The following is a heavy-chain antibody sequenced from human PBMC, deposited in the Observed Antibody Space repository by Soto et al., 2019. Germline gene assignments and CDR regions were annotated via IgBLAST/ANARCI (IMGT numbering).Heavy chain of an antibody. J-gene: IGHJ4*02. D-gene: IGHD3-10*01. CDR2: IYPGDSDT. Sequence: GESLKISCKGSGYSFTSYWISWVRQMPGKGLEWMGIIYPGDSDTRYSPSFQGQVTISADKSISTAYLQWSSLKASDTAMYYCARQSTGVNMVRGVPLDYWGQGTLVTVSS. CDR1: GYSFTSYW. V-gene: IGHV5-51*01. CDR3: ARQSTGVNMVRGVPLDY.